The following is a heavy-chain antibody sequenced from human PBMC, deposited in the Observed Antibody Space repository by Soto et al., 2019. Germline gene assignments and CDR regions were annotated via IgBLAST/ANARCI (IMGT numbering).Heavy chain of an antibody. CDR1: GFSFTTTRMG. V-gene: IGHV2-5*02. CDR2: IYWDGES. D-gene: IGHD1-1*01. J-gene: IGHJ4*02. Sequence: QITLKAAGPTLVQPTETLTLTCTFSGFSFTTTRMGVGWTRQPPGNALEWLAIIYWDGESRYNPLLRRRLTLTEDTSKNPVVLTMTTMDPKDTATYYCAHRDSTGTTTYFDSWGQGIPVTVAS. CDR3: AHRDSTGTTTYFDS.